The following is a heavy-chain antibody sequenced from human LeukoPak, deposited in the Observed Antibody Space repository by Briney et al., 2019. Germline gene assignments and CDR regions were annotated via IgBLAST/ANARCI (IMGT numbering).Heavy chain of an antibody. J-gene: IGHJ6*03. CDR3: ARRAGYSGYDYYMDV. V-gene: IGHV3-30*02. CDR1: GFTFRSYG. D-gene: IGHD5-12*01. Sequence: GGSLRLSCAASGFTFRSYGIHWVRQAPGKGLEWVAIIRYDGTNKYYADSVKGRFTISRDNSKNTLFLQMNSLRAEDTAVYYCARRAGYSGYDYYMDVWGEGTTVTISS. CDR2: IRYDGTNK.